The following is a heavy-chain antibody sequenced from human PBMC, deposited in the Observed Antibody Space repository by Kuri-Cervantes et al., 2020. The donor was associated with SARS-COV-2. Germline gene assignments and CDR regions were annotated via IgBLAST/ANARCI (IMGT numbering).Heavy chain of an antibody. D-gene: IGHD1-1*01. J-gene: IGHJ6*02. CDR3: ARAQGNSPYPGNSYFYYGMDV. CDR2: IWYDGSNK. Sequence: GGSLRLSCAASGFTFKTCAMHWVRQAPGKGLEWVAIIWYDGSNKYYANSVRGRFSISRDNSKNTVYLYMNSRRAEDTAVYHCARAQGNSPYPGNSYFYYGMDVWGQGTTVTVSS. V-gene: IGHV3-33*08. CDR1: GFTFKTCA.